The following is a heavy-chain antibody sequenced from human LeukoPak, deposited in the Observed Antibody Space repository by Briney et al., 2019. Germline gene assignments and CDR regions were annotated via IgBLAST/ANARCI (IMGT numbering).Heavy chain of an antibody. V-gene: IGHV4-61*01. Sequence: SETLSLTCTVSGDSISSDTYYCSWFRQPPGKGLEWIGYIYYSGSTNYNPSLKSRVTISVDTSKNQFSLKLSSVTAADTAVYYCAATYYYDSSGYYFFDYWGQGTLVTVSS. J-gene: IGHJ4*02. D-gene: IGHD3-22*01. CDR1: GDSISSDTYY. CDR3: AATYYYDSSGYYFFDY. CDR2: IYYSGST.